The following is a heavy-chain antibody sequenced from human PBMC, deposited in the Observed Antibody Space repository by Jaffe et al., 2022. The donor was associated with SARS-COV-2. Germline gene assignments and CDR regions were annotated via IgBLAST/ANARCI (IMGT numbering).Heavy chain of an antibody. CDR3: ARDLARPGTTVTTDFDY. CDR1: GYTFTSYG. Sequence: QVQLVQSGAEVKKPGASVKVSCKASGYTFTSYGISWVRQAPGQGLEWMGWISAYNGNTNYAQKLQGRVTMTTDTSTSTAYMELRSLRSDDTAVYYCARDLARPGTTVTTDFDYWGQGTLVTVSS. J-gene: IGHJ4*02. CDR2: ISAYNGNT. D-gene: IGHD4-4*01. V-gene: IGHV1-18*01.